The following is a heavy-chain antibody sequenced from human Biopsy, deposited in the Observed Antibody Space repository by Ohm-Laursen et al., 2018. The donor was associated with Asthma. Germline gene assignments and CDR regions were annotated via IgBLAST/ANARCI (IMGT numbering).Heavy chain of an antibody. D-gene: IGHD3-3*01. CDR3: ARSIYDFWSRYYGMDV. J-gene: IGHJ6*02. V-gene: IGHV3-33*01. CDR1: GFTFSGYG. CDR2: IWYDGSNK. Sequence: SLRLSCAASGFTFSGYGMHWVRQAPGKGLEWVAAIWYDGSNKNYADSVKGRFTISRDNSKNTLYLQMNSLRAEDTAVYYCARSIYDFWSRYYGMDVWGQGTTVTVSS.